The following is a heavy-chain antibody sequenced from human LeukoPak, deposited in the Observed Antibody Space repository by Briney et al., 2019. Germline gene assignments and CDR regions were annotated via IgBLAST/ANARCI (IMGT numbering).Heavy chain of an antibody. J-gene: IGHJ3*02. CDR2: INPSGGST. CDR3: ARDVLRYFDWFNPHPGDAFDI. D-gene: IGHD3-9*01. Sequence: ASVKVSCKASGYTFTSYYMHRVRQAPGQGLEWMGIINPSGGSTSYAQKFQGRVTMTRDTSTSTVYMELSSLRSEDTAVYYCARDVLRYFDWFNPHPGDAFDIWGQGTMVTVSS. V-gene: IGHV1-46*01. CDR1: GYTFTSYY.